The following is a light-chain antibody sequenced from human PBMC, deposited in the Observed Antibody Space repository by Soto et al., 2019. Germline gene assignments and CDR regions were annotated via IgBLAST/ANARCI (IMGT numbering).Light chain of an antibody. CDR1: SSDIGIYNY. V-gene: IGLV2-14*01. CDR3: SSYTTSNTLV. Sequence: SALTQPASVSGSPGQSITISCTGTSSDIGIYNYVSWYQQHPGKAPKLLIYEASIRPSGVSDRFSASTSGITAYLTISGLQAEDEADYYCSSYTTSNTLVYGTGTKVTVL. CDR2: EAS. J-gene: IGLJ1*01.